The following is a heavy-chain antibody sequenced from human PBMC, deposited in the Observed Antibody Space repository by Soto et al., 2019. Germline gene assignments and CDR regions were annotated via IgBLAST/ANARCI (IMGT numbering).Heavy chain of an antibody. J-gene: IGHJ6*01. CDR1: GGSFSGYY. D-gene: IGHD4-17*01. CDR3: ARGTDDYGDNHKIDCYPCGTDV. Sequence: PSETLSLTCAVYGGSFSGYYWSWIRQPPGKGLEWIGEINHSGSTNYNPSLKSRVTISVDTSKNQFSLKLSSVTAADTAVYYCARGTDDYGDNHKIDCYPCGTDV. V-gene: IGHV4-34*01. CDR2: INHSGST.